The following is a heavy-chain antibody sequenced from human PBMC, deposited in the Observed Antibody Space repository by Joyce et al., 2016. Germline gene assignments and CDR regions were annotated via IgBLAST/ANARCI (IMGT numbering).Heavy chain of an antibody. CDR2: IIPIFGTA. D-gene: IGHD3-22*01. CDR3: ARGLLIDAPSYYDHGMDV. Sequence: QVQLVPSGAELKKPGSSVKVSCKASGGTFNNYGTNWVRQAPGQDLEWMGGIIPIFGTANYAEKFQGRVTITADESTSTVYMELSSLRSEDTAVYYCARGLLIDAPSYYDHGMDVWGQGTTVIVS. V-gene: IGHV1-69*01. CDR1: GGTFNNYG. J-gene: IGHJ6*02.